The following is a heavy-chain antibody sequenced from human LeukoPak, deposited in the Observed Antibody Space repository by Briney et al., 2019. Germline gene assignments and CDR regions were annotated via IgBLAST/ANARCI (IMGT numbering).Heavy chain of an antibody. CDR3: VTLGGGVPIAIVDY. Sequence: ASVKVSRRVSGYSLTELSLHWVRQAAGRGLEWMGGFEPEDGKRVYAQTFQDRVAMTEDTSTDTAYMELSSLTSEDTAVYYCVTLGGGVPIAIVDYWGQGTLVTVSS. J-gene: IGHJ4*02. D-gene: IGHD3-16*01. V-gene: IGHV1-24*01. CDR1: GYSLTELS. CDR2: FEPEDGKR.